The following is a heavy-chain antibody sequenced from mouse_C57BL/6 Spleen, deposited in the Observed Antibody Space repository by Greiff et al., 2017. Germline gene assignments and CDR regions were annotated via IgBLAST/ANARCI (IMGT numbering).Heavy chain of an antibody. CDR1: GFTFSSYA. V-gene: IGHV5-4*01. D-gene: IGHD1-1*01. Sequence: EVQRVESGGGLVKPGGSLKLSCAASGFTFSSYAMSWVRQTPEKRLEWVATISDGGSYTYYPDNVKGRFTISRDNAKNNLYLQMSHLKSEDTAMYYCARYYYGSRRYFDVWGTGTTVTVSS. CDR2: ISDGGSYT. J-gene: IGHJ1*03. CDR3: ARYYYGSRRYFDV.